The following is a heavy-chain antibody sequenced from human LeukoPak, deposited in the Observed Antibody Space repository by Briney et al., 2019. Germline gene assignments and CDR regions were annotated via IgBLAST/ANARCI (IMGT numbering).Heavy chain of an antibody. CDR2: IAYSGDT. J-gene: IGHJ6*02. Sequence: SEALSLTCSVSGGSINRGGNYWSWIRQHPGKGLEWIGYIAYSGDTYYNPSLRSRITISADTSQTQFSLKLSSVTAADTAVYYCARDRATTRSYYYYYGMDVWGQGTTVTVSS. CDR3: ARDRATTRSYYYYYGMDV. CDR1: GGSINRGGNY. V-gene: IGHV4-31*03. D-gene: IGHD1-26*01.